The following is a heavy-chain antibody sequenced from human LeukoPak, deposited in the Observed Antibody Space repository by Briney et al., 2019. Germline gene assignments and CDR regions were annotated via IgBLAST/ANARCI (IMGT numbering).Heavy chain of an antibody. CDR2: ISSSGSTI. D-gene: IGHD3-3*01. Sequence: GGSLRLSCAASGFTFSSYEMNWVRQAPGKGLEWVSYISSSGSTIYYADSVKGRFTISRDNAKNSPYLQMNSLRAEDTALYYCARGEGFYDFWSGYCGYWGQGTLVTVSS. CDR3: ARGEGFYDFWSGYCGY. J-gene: IGHJ4*02. CDR1: GFTFSSYE. V-gene: IGHV3-48*03.